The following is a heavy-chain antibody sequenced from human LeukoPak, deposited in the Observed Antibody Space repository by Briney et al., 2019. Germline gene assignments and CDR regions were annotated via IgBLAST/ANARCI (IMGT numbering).Heavy chain of an antibody. D-gene: IGHD6-19*01. CDR3: ARGGYSSGGSLGFGP. CDR2: INPNSGAT. Sequence: ASVRVSCKASGYTFTGYYMHWARQAPGQGLEWMGWINPNSGATNYEQRFQGRVTVTRDTSISTAYMKLSRLTSDDTAVYYCARGGYSSGGSLGFGPWGQGTLVTVSS. CDR1: GYTFTGYY. V-gene: IGHV1-2*02. J-gene: IGHJ5*02.